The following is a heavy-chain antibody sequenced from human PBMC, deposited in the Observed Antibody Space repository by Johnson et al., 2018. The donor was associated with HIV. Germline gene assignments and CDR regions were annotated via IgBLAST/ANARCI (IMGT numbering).Heavy chain of an antibody. CDR2: ISYDGSNK. CDR3: ATARNRLWSSSGWTGFWAFDI. V-gene: IGHV3-30-3*01. Sequence: QVQVVESGGGVVQPGRSLRLSCAASGFTFSRFAIHWVRQAPGKGLEWVAVISYDGSNKYYADYAAPVKGRFTISRNDSKTTLYLQMNSLNTEDTGKYYCATARNRLWSSSGWTGFWAFDIWGQGTMVTVSS. J-gene: IGHJ3*02. D-gene: IGHD6-19*01. CDR1: GFTFSRFA.